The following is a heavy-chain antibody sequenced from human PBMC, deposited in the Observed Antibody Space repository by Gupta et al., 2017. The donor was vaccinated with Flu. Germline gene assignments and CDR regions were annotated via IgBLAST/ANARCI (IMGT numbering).Heavy chain of an antibody. CDR2: INAVGTIR. J-gene: IGHJ6*04. Sequence: EVQLAESGAGLVQPGGSLRLSCAASGFTFSPYWMHWVSQAQGKGLVWVSRINAVGTIRRYADSVKGRFTIARANCKTTLVMKTISLTAEDAAIDAEDRGSYYSHRSLDGWGKGTTVTVSS. CDR3: DRGSYYSHRSLDG. D-gene: IGHD3-10*01. CDR1: GFTFSPYW. V-gene: IGHV3-74*01.